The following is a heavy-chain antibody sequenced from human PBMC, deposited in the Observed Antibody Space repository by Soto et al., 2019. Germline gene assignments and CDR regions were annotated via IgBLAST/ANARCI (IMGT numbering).Heavy chain of an antibody. CDR1: GFTPTTTP. J-gene: IGHJ4*02. CDR3: AASCRYFNN. CDR2: ISGTASRT. D-gene: IGHD3-9*01. Sequence: EVQLLESGGGLVLPGGSLRLSCAGSGFTPTTTPLSWVRQPPGNGLEWVTTISGTASRTYYEDSVKGRFFISRDNSKNTVTLHMNNMTLDDTAVYYCAASCRYFNNWGQGTRVTVSS. V-gene: IGHV3-23*01.